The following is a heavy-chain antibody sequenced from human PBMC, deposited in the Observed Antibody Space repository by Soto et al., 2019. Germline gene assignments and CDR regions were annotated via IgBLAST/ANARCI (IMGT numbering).Heavy chain of an antibody. CDR3: ARRSLDTYYYYGMDV. J-gene: IGHJ6*02. CDR2: IDPSDSYT. Sequence: GESLKISCKGSGYSFTSYRISWVRQMPGKGLEWMGRIDPSDSYTNYSPSFQGHVTISADKSISTAYLQWSSLKASDTTMYYCARRSLDTYYYYGMDVWGQGTTVTVSS. V-gene: IGHV5-10-1*01. CDR1: GYSFTSYR. D-gene: IGHD3-9*01.